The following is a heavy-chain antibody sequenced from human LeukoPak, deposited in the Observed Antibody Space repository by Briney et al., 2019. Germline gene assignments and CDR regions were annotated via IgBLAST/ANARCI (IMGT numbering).Heavy chain of an antibody. CDR3: AREGYSSGRAAAFDY. Sequence: GGSLGLSCAASGFTFSGSVMHRVRQPPGRRLEWVALMPFDGSIQYNADSVRGRFTISRDDSTSTLYLQMNSLRVEDTAVYYCAREGYSSGRAAAFDYWGQGTLVTVSS. CDR2: MPFDGSIQ. D-gene: IGHD6-19*01. CDR1: GFTFSGSV. V-gene: IGHV3-30*03. J-gene: IGHJ4*02.